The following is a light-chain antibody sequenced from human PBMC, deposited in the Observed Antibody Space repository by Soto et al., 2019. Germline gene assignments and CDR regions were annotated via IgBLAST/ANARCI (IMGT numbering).Light chain of an antibody. V-gene: IGLV1-44*01. CDR3: ATWDDSLNGFYV. J-gene: IGLJ1*01. CDR2: RNN. Sequence: QSVLTQPPSASGTPGQRVTISCSGSSSNIGSNTVNWYQQLPGTAPKLLIYRNNQRPSGVPDRFSGSKSGTSASLAISGLRSDDEADYFCATWDDSLNGFYVFGTGTKGTGL. CDR1: SSNIGSNT.